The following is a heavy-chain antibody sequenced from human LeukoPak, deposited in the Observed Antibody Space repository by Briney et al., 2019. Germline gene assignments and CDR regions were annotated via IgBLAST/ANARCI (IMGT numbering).Heavy chain of an antibody. CDR2: IYYSGST. V-gene: IGHV4-59*01. Sequence: NPSETLSLTCTVSGGSISSYYWSWIRQPPGKGLEWIGYIYYSGSTNYNPSLKSRVTISVDTSKNQFSLKLSSVTAADTAVYYCARGVIVVVPAANVYYFDYWGQGTLVTVSS. D-gene: IGHD2-2*01. J-gene: IGHJ4*02. CDR3: ARGVIVVVPAANVYYFDY. CDR1: GGSISSYY.